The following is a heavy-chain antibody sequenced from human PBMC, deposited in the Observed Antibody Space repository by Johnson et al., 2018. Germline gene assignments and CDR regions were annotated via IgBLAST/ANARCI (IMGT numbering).Heavy chain of an antibody. Sequence: QVQLQESGPGLVKPSETLSLTCTVSGDSVSSGSYYWSWIRQPPGKGLEWVGYRYYSGSTKYNPSLKSRVSISIDASKNQFSLKVISVSAADTAVYYCARVGFEDYGDNNWFAPWSQGTLVTVSS. D-gene: IGHD4-17*01. CDR3: ARVGFEDYGDNNWFAP. CDR2: RYYSGST. CDR1: GDSVSSGSYY. J-gene: IGHJ5*02. V-gene: IGHV4-61*01.